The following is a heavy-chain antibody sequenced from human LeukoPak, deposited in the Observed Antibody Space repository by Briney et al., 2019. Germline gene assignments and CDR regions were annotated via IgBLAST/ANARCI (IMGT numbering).Heavy chain of an antibody. Sequence: ASVKVSCKASGYTFTGYYMHWVRQAPGHGLEWMGWINPNSGGTNYAQKFQGWVTMTRDTSISTAYMELSRLRSDDTAVYYCARGGGYDLSLYYYYGMDVWGKGTTVTVSS. J-gene: IGHJ6*04. CDR1: GYTFTGYY. CDR3: ARGGGYDLSLYYYYGMDV. V-gene: IGHV1-2*04. D-gene: IGHD5-12*01. CDR2: INPNSGGT.